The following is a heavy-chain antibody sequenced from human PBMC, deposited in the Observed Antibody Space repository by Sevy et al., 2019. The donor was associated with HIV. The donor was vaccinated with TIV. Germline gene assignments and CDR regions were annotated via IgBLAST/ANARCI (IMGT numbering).Heavy chain of an antibody. Sequence: GGSLRLSCAASGFTFSGSAMHWVRQASGKGLEWVGRIRSKANSYATADAASVKGRFTISRDDSKNTAYLQMNSLKTEDTAVYYCLKGHSSGWYGVGYFQHWGQGTLVTVSS. V-gene: IGHV3-73*01. J-gene: IGHJ1*01. CDR1: GFTFSGSA. D-gene: IGHD6-19*01. CDR2: IRSKANSYAT. CDR3: LKGHSSGWYGVGYFQH.